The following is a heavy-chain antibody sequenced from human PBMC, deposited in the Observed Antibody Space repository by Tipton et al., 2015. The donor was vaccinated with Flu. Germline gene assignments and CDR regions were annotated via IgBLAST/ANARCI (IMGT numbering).Heavy chain of an antibody. CDR2: IYPANSDT. D-gene: IGHD4-17*01. V-gene: IGHV5-51*03. CDR1: GSDFTYYW. Sequence: VQLVQSGAEVKKPGESLKISCQYSGSDFTYYWIGWVRQMPGKGLEWMGLIYPANSDTRYSPSFRGQVTLSVDTAIDTAYLHWGRKKGSDTAMYYCVSLGIRHVTPGTVDAIWGRRTVVTVPS. J-gene: IGHJ3*02. CDR3: VSLGIRHVTPGTVDAI.